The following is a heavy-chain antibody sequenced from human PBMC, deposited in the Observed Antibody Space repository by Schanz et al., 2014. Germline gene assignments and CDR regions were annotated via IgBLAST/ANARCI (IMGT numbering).Heavy chain of an antibody. J-gene: IGHJ2*01. D-gene: IGHD6-19*01. Sequence: QVQLVQSWAEVKGPGASVKVSCKASGYTFTDYYIHWVRQAPGQGLEWMGWINPNSGDTNYAQKFQGWVTMTRDTSISTAYMEVSRLKADDTAVYYCARLSVAGRPHVNYWYFDLWGRGTLVTVSS. CDR3: ARLSVAGRPHVNYWYFDL. CDR1: GYTFTDYY. CDR2: INPNSGDT. V-gene: IGHV1-2*04.